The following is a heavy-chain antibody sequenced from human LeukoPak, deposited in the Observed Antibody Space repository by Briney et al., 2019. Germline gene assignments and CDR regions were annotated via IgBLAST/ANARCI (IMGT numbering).Heavy chain of an antibody. D-gene: IGHD3-10*01. J-gene: IGHJ4*02. CDR3: ARGQRGQEYYFDY. V-gene: IGHV4-39*01. CDR1: GGSIRSSSYY. CDR2: IYYNGNT. Sequence: SDTLSLTCTVSGGSIRSSSYYWGSIRQPPGKGLEWIGSIYYNGNTYYAPYLKSRVTISVDTSKNQFSLKLRSVTAADTAVYYCARGQRGQEYYFDYWGQGTLVTVSS.